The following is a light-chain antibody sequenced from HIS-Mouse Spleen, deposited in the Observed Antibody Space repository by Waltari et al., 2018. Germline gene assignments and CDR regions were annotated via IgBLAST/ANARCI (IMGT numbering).Light chain of an antibody. CDR1: QSLLHSNGYNY. CDR2: LGS. V-gene: IGKV2-28*01. Sequence: DIVMTQSPLSLPITPAEPASISCRSSQSLLHSNGYNYLDWYLQKPGQSPQLLIYLGSNRASGVPDRFSGSGSGTDFTLKISRVEAEDVGVYYCMQALQTPLFGQGTKLEIK. J-gene: IGKJ2*01. CDR3: MQALQTPL.